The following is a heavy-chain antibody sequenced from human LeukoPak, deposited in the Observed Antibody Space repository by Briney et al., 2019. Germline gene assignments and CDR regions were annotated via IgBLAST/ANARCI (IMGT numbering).Heavy chain of an antibody. D-gene: IGHD3-16*01. CDR1: GFTFSRLG. Sequence: PGGSLRPSCAASGFTFSRLGMQWVRQAPGKGLEWVAVIHNDGTQGQYADSVKGRFTISKDNSQNTLYLQMNNLRDDDTAVYYCAKEGDEFRGYLDVWGKGTTVTVSS. V-gene: IGHV3-30*02. CDR2: IHNDGTQG. J-gene: IGHJ6*03. CDR3: AKEGDEFRGYLDV.